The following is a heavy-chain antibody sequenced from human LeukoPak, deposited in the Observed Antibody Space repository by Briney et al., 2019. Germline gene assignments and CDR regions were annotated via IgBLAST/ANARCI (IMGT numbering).Heavy chain of an antibody. J-gene: IGHJ4*02. Sequence: PGGSLRLSCAASGFTFSSYAMSWAGQAPGKGLEWVSAISGSGGSTYYADSVKGRFTISRDNSKNTLYLQMNSLRAEDTAVYYCAKNGGFNFEYYFDYWGQGTLVTVSS. D-gene: IGHD1-20*01. CDR1: GFTFSSYA. CDR3: AKNGGFNFEYYFDY. CDR2: ISGSGGST. V-gene: IGHV3-23*01.